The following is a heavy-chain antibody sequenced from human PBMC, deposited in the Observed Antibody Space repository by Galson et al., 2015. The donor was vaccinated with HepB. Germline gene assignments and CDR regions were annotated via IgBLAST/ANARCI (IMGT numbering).Heavy chain of an antibody. CDR3: ARGGAYCSSTSCYRLSAFDI. CDR2: IYTSGST. D-gene: IGHD2-2*01. Sequence: TLSLTCTVSGGSISSGSYYWSWIRQPAGKGLEWIGRIYTSGSTNYNPSLKSRVTISVDTSKNQFSLKLSSVTAADTAVYYCARGGAYCSSTSCYRLSAFDIWGQGTMVTVSS. V-gene: IGHV4-61*02. CDR1: GGSISSGSYY. J-gene: IGHJ3*02.